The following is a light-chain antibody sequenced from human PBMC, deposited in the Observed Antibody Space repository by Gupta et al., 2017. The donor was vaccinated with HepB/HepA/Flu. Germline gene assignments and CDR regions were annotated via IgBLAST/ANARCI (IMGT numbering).Light chain of an antibody. V-gene: IGKV3-20*01. CDR2: GAS. J-gene: IGKJ3*01. Sequence: IVLTQSPGTLSLSPGERATLSCRASQSVSSSYLAWYQQKPGQAPRLLIYGASSRATGIPDRFSGSGSGTDFTLTISRLEPEDFAVYYCQQYGSSPVAFGHGTKVDIK. CDR1: QSVSSSY. CDR3: QQYGSSPVA.